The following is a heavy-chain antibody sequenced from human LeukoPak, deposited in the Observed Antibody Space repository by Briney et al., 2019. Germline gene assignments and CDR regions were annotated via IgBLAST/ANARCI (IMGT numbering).Heavy chain of an antibody. CDR3: ARVGYDWNVLDY. Sequence: PGGSLRLSCAASGFTFSSYEMNWVRQAPGKGLEWVSYIGSSGSAIYYADSVKGRFTISRDNAKNSLYLQMNSLSAEDTALYYCARVGYDWNVLDYWGQGTLVTVSS. CDR1: GFTFSSYE. D-gene: IGHD1-20*01. J-gene: IGHJ4*02. CDR2: IGSSGSAI. V-gene: IGHV3-48*03.